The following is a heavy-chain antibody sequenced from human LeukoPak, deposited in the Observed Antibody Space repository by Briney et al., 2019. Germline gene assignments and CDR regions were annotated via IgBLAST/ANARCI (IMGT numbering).Heavy chain of an antibody. J-gene: IGHJ2*01. V-gene: IGHV1-2*02. D-gene: IGHD3-16*02. CDR2: INPNSGGT. Sequence: ASVKVSCKASGYTFTGYYMHWVRQAPGQGLEWMGWINPNSGGTNYAQKFQGRVTMTRDTSISTAYMELSRLRSDDTAVYYCARGVDDYVWGSYRYTVGYFDLWGRGTLVTVSS. CDR1: GYTFTGYY. CDR3: ARGVDDYVWGSYRYTVGYFDL.